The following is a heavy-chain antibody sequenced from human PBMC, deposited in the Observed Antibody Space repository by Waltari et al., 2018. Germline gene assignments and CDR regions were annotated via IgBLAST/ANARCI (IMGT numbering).Heavy chain of an antibody. CDR2: IYPVASDT. V-gene: IGHV5-51*01. D-gene: IGHD2-15*01. J-gene: IGHJ4*02. CDR3: AVSPPGGKPPGPITSWIWFDY. Sequence: EVQLVQSGAEVKKTGESLTISCQGYGYKFHKYWNGWVRQMPGKGLEWMGIIYPVASDTKYSPSFQSQVTISADKSISTAYLQWSSLQASDTAMYYCAVSPPGGKPPGPITSWIWFDYWGQGTLVTVSS. CDR1: GYKFHKYW.